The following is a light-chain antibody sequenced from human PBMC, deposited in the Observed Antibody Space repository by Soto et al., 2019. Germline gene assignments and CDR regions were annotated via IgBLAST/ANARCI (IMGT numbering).Light chain of an antibody. CDR3: EQYNNWPPIT. V-gene: IGKV3-15*01. J-gene: IGKJ5*01. CDR2: GAS. CDR1: QSVSSSY. Sequence: EIVLTQSPGTLSFSQVERSTLSFSAIQSVSSSYLAWYQQKPGQAPRLLIYGASTRATGIPARFSGSGSGTEFTLTISSLQSEDFAVYYCEQYNNWPPITFGQGTRLEIK.